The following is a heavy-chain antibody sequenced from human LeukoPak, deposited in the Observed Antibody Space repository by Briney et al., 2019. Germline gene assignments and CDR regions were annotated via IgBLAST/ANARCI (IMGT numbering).Heavy chain of an antibody. CDR3: AKVRGQWLRYFDY. Sequence: GGSLRLSCAASGYTFSRYAMSWVRQAPGKGLEWVSATSGSGGSTYYADSVKGRFTISRDNSKNTLYLQMNSLRAEDTAVYYCAKVRGQWLRYFDYWGQGTLVTVSS. D-gene: IGHD6-19*01. V-gene: IGHV3-23*01. J-gene: IGHJ4*02. CDR1: GYTFSRYA. CDR2: TSGSGGST.